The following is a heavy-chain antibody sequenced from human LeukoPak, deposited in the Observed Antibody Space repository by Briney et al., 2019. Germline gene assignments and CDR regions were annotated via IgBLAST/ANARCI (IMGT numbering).Heavy chain of an antibody. D-gene: IGHD3-10*01. Sequence: PSQTLSLTCTVSGGSFSSGDYYWNWIRQPPGKGLEWIGYIYYSGSTYYNPSLKSRITISVDTSKNQFSLKLSSVTAADTAVYYCARSELWFGEYDAFDIWGQGTMVTVSS. CDR2: IYYSGST. J-gene: IGHJ3*02. CDR3: ARSELWFGEYDAFDI. CDR1: GGSFSSGDYY. V-gene: IGHV4-30-4*01.